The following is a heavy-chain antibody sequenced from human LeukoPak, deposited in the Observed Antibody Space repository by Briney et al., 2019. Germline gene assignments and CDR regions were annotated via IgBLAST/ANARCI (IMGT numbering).Heavy chain of an antibody. Sequence: EASVKVSCKASGGTFSSYAISWVRQAPGQGLEWMGGIIPIFGTANYAQKFQGRVTITTDESTGTAYMELSSLRSEDTAVYYCARDKGYCSGGSCYWFDYWGQGTLVTVSS. CDR3: ARDKGYCSGGSCYWFDY. CDR1: GGTFSSYA. CDR2: IIPIFGTA. D-gene: IGHD2-15*01. J-gene: IGHJ4*02. V-gene: IGHV1-69*05.